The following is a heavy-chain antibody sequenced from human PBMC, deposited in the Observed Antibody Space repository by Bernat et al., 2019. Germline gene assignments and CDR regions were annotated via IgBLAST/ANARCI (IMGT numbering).Heavy chain of an antibody. Sequence: EVQLLESGGGLVQPGGSLRLSCAASEFTFSSYAMSWVRQAPGKGLEWVSGISGSGGSTYYADSVKGRFTISRDNSKNTLFLQMNSLRAEDTAVYYCARGDGSGWYTGYFDYWGQGTLVTVSS. CDR1: EFTFSSYA. V-gene: IGHV3-23*01. CDR3: ARGDGSGWYTGYFDY. J-gene: IGHJ4*02. D-gene: IGHD6-19*01. CDR2: ISGSGGST.